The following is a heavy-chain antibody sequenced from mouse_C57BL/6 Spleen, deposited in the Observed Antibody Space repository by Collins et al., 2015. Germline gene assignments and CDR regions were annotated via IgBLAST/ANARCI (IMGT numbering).Heavy chain of an antibody. Sequence: QVQLQQPGAELVKPGASVKLSCKASGYTFTSYWMHWVKQRPGQGLEWIGMIHPNSGSTNYNEKFKSKATLTVDKSSSTAYMQLSSLTSEDSAVYYCAGWGYGRDYFDYWGQGTTLTVSS. CDR2: IHPNSGST. V-gene: IGHV1-64*01. CDR3: AGWGYGRDYFDY. D-gene: IGHD2-10*02. CDR1: GYTFTSYW. J-gene: IGHJ2*01.